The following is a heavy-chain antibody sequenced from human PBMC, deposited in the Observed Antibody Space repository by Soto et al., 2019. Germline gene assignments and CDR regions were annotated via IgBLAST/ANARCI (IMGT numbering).Heavy chain of an antibody. CDR3: ANQIVESLELPRKDYYYYYGMDV. V-gene: IGHV3-23*01. Sequence: HPGGSLRLSCAASGFTFSSYAMSWVRQAPGKGLEWVSAISGSGGSTYYADSVKGRFTISRDNSKNTLYLQMNSLRAEDTAVYYCANQIVESLELPRKDYYYYYGMDVWGQGTTVTVSS. CDR2: ISGSGGST. D-gene: IGHD1-7*01. J-gene: IGHJ6*02. CDR1: GFTFSSYA.